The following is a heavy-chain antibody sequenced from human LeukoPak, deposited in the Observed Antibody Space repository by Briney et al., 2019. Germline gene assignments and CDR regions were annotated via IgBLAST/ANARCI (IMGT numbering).Heavy chain of an antibody. D-gene: IGHD1-26*01. J-gene: IGHJ4*02. V-gene: IGHV3-33*08. CDR1: GFTFSSYW. Sequence: GGSLRLSCAASGFTFSSYWMSWVRQAPGKGLEWVAVIWYDGSNKYYADSVKGRFTISRDNSKNTLYLQMNSLRAEDTAVYYCATSGSYYRFEYWGQGTLVTVSS. CDR2: IWYDGSNK. CDR3: ATSGSYYRFEY.